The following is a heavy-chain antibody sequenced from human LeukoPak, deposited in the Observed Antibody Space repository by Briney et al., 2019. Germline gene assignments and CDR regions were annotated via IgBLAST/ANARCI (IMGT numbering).Heavy chain of an antibody. Sequence: PGGSLRLSCAASGFTFSSYWMSWVRQAPGKGLEWVANIKQDGSNKYYADSVKGRFTISRDNSKNTLYLQMNSLRAEDTAVYYCARSMTTVPNAFDIWGQGTMVTVSS. V-gene: IGHV3-7*02. CDR1: GFTFSSYW. D-gene: IGHD4-17*01. J-gene: IGHJ3*02. CDR3: ARSMTTVPNAFDI. CDR2: IKQDGSNK.